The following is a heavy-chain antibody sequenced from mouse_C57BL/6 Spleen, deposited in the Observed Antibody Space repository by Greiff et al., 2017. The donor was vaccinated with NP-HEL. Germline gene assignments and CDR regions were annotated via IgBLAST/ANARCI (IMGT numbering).Heavy chain of an antibody. CDR1: GFSFNTYA. J-gene: IGHJ1*03. CDR2: IRSKSNNYAT. CDR3: VRHSTTVVDWYFDV. D-gene: IGHD1-1*01. Sequence: EVQLVESGGGLVQPKGSLKLSCAASGFSFNTYAMNWVRQAPGKGLEWVARIRSKSNNYATYYADSVKDRFTISRDDSESMLYLQMNNLKTEDTAMYYCVRHSTTVVDWYFDVWGTGTTVTVSS. V-gene: IGHV10-1*01.